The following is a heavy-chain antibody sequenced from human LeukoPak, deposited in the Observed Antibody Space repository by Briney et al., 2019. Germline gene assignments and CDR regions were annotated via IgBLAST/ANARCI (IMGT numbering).Heavy chain of an antibody. CDR2: ISSSNTYI. V-gene: IGHV3-21*01. D-gene: IGHD6-19*01. J-gene: IGHJ4*02. CDR1: GFTFSTYN. CDR3: AKEIHSSGWYPLYYFDY. Sequence: GGSLRLSCAASGFTFSTYNMNWVRQAPGKGLEWVSSISSSNTYIYYVDSVKGRFTISRDSAKNSLFLQMSSLRAEDSAVYYCAKEIHSSGWYPLYYFDYWGQGTLVTVSS.